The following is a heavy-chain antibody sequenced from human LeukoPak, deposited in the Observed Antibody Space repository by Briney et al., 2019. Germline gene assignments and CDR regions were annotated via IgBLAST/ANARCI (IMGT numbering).Heavy chain of an antibody. V-gene: IGHV1-18*01. J-gene: IGHJ5*02. CDR1: GYTFTSYG. CDR3: ARTPQFGVVIIYWFDR. CDR2: ISAYNGNT. D-gene: IGHD3-3*01. Sequence: GASVKVSCKASGYTFTSYGISWVRQAPGQGREGMGWISAYNGNTNYAQKLQGRVTMTTDTSTSTAYMELRSLRSDDTAVYYCARTPQFGVVIIYWFDRWGQGTLVTVSS.